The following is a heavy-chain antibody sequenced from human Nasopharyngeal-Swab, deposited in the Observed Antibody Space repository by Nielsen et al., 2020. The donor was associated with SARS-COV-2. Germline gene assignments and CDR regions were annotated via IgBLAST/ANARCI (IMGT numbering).Heavy chain of an antibody. Sequence: GGSLRLSCAASGFTFSSYSMNWVRQAPGKWLEWVSFISSSSSTIYYADSVKGRFTISRDNAKNSLYLQMNSLRAEDTAVYYCAREGWHYDFWSGSLGFDYWGQGTLVTVSS. J-gene: IGHJ4*02. V-gene: IGHV3-48*01. CDR3: AREGWHYDFWSGSLGFDY. CDR1: GFTFSSYS. CDR2: ISSSSSTI. D-gene: IGHD3-3*01.